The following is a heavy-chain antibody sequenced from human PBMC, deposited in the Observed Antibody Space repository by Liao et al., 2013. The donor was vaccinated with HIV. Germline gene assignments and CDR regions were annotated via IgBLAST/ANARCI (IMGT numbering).Heavy chain of an antibody. CDR1: GGSISSYY. D-gene: IGHD2-2*02. J-gene: IGHJ6*03. V-gene: IGHV4-4*07. CDR2: IYTSGST. CDR3: ARDKVVPAAIPDYYMDV. Sequence: QVQLQESGPGLVKPSETLSLTCTVSGGSISSYYWSWIRQPAGKGLEWIGRIYTSGSTNYNPSLKSRVTMSVDTSKNQFSLKLSSVTAADTAVYYCARDKVVPAAIPDYYMDVWGKGTTVTVSS.